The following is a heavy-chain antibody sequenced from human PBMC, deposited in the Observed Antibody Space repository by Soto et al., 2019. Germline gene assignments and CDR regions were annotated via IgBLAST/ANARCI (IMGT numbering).Heavy chain of an antibody. D-gene: IGHD2-21*02. V-gene: IGHV1-69*12. Sequence: QVQLVQSGAEVKKPGSSVKVSCKASGGTFSSYAISWVRQAPGQGLEWMGGIIPIFGTANYAQKFQGRVTITADDSTSTAYMELSSLRSDDTAVYYCARESEAYCGGDCYHYYSYGMDVWGQGTTVTVSS. CDR1: GGTFSSYA. CDR3: ARESEAYCGGDCYHYYSYGMDV. CDR2: IIPIFGTA. J-gene: IGHJ6*02.